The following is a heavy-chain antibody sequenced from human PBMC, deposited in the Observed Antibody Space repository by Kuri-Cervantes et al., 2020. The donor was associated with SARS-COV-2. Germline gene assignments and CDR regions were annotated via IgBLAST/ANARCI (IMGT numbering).Heavy chain of an antibody. CDR1: GYTFTSYA. CDR3: ARVKYYDFWSGYSDEGAFDY. D-gene: IGHD3-3*01. V-gene: IGHV1-69*13. CDR2: IIPIFGTA. Sequence: SVKVSCKASGYTFTSYAISWVRQAPGQGLEWMGGIIPIFGTANYAQKFQGRVTITADESTSTAYMELSSLRSEDTAVYYCARVKYYDFWSGYSDEGAFDYWGQGTLVTVSS. J-gene: IGHJ4*02.